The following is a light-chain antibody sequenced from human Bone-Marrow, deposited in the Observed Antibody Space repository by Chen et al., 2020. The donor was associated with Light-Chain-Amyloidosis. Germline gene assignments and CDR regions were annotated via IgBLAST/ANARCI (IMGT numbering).Light chain of an antibody. Sequence: NFMLTQPHSVSESPGKTVIISCTRSSGSIATNYVQWYQQRPGSSPTTVIYEDDQRPSGVPDRFSGSIARSSNAASLTISGRQTEDEADYCWQSYQGSSQGVFGGGTKLTVL. CDR3: QSYQGSSQGV. CDR1: SGSIATNY. CDR2: EDD. V-gene: IGLV6-57*01. J-gene: IGLJ3*02.